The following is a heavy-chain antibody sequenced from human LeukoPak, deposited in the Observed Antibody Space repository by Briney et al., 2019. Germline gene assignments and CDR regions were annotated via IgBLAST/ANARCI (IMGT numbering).Heavy chain of an antibody. CDR3: ATFRVVVPAATDNWFDP. Sequence: GATVKISFKSSGYTFTDYYMHWVRQAPAKGLEWMGRVDPEDGETIYAEKFQGRVTITADTSTDTAYMELSSLRSEDTAVYYCATFRVVVPAATDNWFDPWGQGTLVTVSS. V-gene: IGHV1-69-2*01. CDR2: VDPEDGET. D-gene: IGHD2-2*01. J-gene: IGHJ5*02. CDR1: GYTFTDYY.